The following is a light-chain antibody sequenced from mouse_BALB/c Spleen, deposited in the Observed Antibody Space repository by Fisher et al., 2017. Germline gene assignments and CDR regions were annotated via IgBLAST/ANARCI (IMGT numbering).Light chain of an antibody. Sequence: IVLTQTPAIMSASPGEKVTMTCSASSSVSYMHWYQQKSGTSPKRWIYDTSKLASGVAARFSGSGSGTSYSLTISSMEAEDAATYYCQQWSSNPFTFGSGTKLEIK. CDR2: DTS. CDR1: SSVSY. V-gene: IGKV4-59*01. J-gene: IGKJ4*01. CDR3: QQWSSNPFT.